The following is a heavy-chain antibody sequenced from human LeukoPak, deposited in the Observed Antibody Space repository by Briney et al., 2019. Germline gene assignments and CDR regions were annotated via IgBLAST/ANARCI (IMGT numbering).Heavy chain of an antibody. J-gene: IGHJ4*02. CDR3: ARVRGIVVVVAAKLGGHYFDY. Sequence: SETLSLTCAVYGGSFSGYYWSWIRHPPGKGLEWIGEINHSGSTNYNPSLKSRVTISVDTSKNQFSLKLSSVTAADTAVYYCARVRGIVVVVAAKLGGHYFDYWGQGTLVTVSS. V-gene: IGHV4-34*01. CDR1: GGSFSGYY. D-gene: IGHD2-15*01. CDR2: INHSGST.